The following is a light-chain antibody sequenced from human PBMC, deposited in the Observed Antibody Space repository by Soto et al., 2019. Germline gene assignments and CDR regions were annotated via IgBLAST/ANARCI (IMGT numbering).Light chain of an antibody. CDR3: QQYNNYPWT. J-gene: IGKJ1*01. CDR2: KAS. Sequence: DIQMTQSPSTLSASVGDRFTITCRASQSISSWLAWYQQKPGKAPKLLIYKASSLESGVPSRFSGSGSGTEFTLTISSLQPDDFASYYCQQYNNYPWTFGQGTQVEI. CDR1: QSISSW. V-gene: IGKV1-5*03.